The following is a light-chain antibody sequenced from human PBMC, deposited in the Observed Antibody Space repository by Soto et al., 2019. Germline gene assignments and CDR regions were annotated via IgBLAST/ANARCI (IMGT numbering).Light chain of an antibody. CDR1: QSVSMW. Sequence: DTQMTQSPSTLSSSVGDTFTIAFRASQSVSMWLAWYQQKPGQAPKLLIYKASSLESAVPSRFSGSGSGTEFTLTISSLQPDDFATYYCQQYNSYSWTFGQGTKVDI. CDR3: QQYNSYSWT. V-gene: IGKV1-5*03. CDR2: KAS. J-gene: IGKJ1*01.